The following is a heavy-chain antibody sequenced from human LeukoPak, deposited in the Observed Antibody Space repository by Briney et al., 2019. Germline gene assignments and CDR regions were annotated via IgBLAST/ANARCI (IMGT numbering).Heavy chain of an antibody. V-gene: IGHV3-23*01. J-gene: IGHJ4*02. CDR1: GFSFSSYA. CDR3: AKFWLYGSGNFDY. D-gene: IGHD3-10*01. Sequence: PGGSLRLSCAASGFSFSSYAMSWVRQAPGKGLEWVSAISGSGGSTYYADSVKGRFTISRDNSENTLYLQMNSLRAEDTALYYCAKFWLYGSGNFDYWGQGTLVTVSS. CDR2: ISGSGGST.